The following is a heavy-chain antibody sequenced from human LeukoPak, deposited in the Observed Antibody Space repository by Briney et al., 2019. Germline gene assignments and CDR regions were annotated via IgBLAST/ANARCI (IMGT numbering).Heavy chain of an antibody. CDR3: TRGIWSSHNKDNYFDY. J-gene: IGHJ4*02. Sequence: ASVKVSCKASGYTFTNYAMNWVRQAPGQRLEWMGWINAGNGNTKSSQRFQDRVTITRDTSASTAYMELNSLRSEDTAVYYCTRGIWSSHNKDNYFDYWGQGSLVTVSS. V-gene: IGHV1-3*01. D-gene: IGHD2-2*01. CDR2: INAGNGNT. CDR1: GYTFTNYA.